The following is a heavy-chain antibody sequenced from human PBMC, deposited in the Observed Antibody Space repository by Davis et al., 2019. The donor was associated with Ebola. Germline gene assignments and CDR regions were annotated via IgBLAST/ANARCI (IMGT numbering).Heavy chain of an antibody. V-gene: IGHV1-18*01. Sequence: ASVKVSCKASGYTFTSYGIHPVRQAPGQGLEWSGRTSVFTGNTTFAQKFQGRVILTTDTSTSTAYMELRSLRSDDTAIYYCGRDRTGGGGFDPWGQGTLVTVSS. CDR1: GYTFTSYG. CDR2: TSVFTGNT. D-gene: IGHD7-27*01. CDR3: GRDRTGGGGFDP. J-gene: IGHJ5*02.